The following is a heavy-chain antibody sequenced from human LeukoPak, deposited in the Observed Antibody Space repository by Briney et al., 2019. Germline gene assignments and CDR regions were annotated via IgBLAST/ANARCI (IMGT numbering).Heavy chain of an antibody. D-gene: IGHD4-17*01. Sequence: SETLSLTCAVYGGSFSGYYWSWIRQPPGKGLEWIGNIFYSGSTYYNPSLKSRVTISVDTSKNQFSLKLSSVTAADTAVYYCARVPTVTFFDYWGQGTLVTVSS. CDR2: IFYSGST. CDR3: ARVPTVTFFDY. V-gene: IGHV4-34*12. CDR1: GGSFSGYY. J-gene: IGHJ4*02.